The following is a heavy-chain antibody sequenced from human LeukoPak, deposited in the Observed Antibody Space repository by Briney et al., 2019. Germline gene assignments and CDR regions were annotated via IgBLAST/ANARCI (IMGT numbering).Heavy chain of an antibody. CDR3: ARLGGNWNSPGRDY. J-gene: IGHJ4*02. CDR2: ISYTGTT. CDR1: GGSINGYS. V-gene: IGHV4-59*08. Sequence: PSETLSLTCSVSGGSINGYSWTWIRRPPGMRLEWVGHISYTGTTNYNPSLTTRVAISVDTSKNQFSLKLTSVTAAYTGMYFCARLGGNWNSPGRDYWGQGTLVTVSS. D-gene: IGHD3-10*01.